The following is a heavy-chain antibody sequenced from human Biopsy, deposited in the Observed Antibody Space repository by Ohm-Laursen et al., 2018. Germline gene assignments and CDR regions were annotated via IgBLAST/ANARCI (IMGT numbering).Heavy chain of an antibody. D-gene: IGHD3-3*01. CDR1: GYTFNRNG. V-gene: IGHV1-18*01. Sequence: ASVKVSCKASGYTFNRNGISWVRQAPGQGLEWMGWISPYNGDTNYAEKFQGRVTMTTDTSTTTAYMELRSLRSDDTAVYYCARDPHLRLLEWSMRLWGAFDIWGQGTMVTVSS. CDR2: ISPYNGDT. J-gene: IGHJ3*02. CDR3: ARDPHLRLLEWSMRLWGAFDI.